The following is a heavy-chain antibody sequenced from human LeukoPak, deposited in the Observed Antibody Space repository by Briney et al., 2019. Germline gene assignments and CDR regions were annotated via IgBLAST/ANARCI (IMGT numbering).Heavy chain of an antibody. Sequence: PGGSLRLSCAASGFIFNDYRMSWVRQAPNKGLGWVANINEVGSEIYYLDSVKGRFTISRDNAKNSLYLQMNSLRAEDTAVYYCATGVYYFDNWGQGTLVTVSS. D-gene: IGHD2-8*01. CDR3: ATGVYYFDN. J-gene: IGHJ4*02. CDR2: INEVGSEI. CDR1: GFIFNDYR. V-gene: IGHV3-7*01.